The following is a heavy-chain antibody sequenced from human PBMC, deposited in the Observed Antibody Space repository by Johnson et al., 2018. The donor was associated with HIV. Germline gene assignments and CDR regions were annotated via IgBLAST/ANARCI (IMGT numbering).Heavy chain of an antibody. CDR1: GFTFSNAW. J-gene: IGHJ3*02. D-gene: IGHD1-26*01. Sequence: VQLVESGGGLVKPGGSLRLSCAASGFTFSNAWMSWVRQAPGKGLEWIGRIKSITDGGTTDYATPVKGRFTISRDDSKNTLYLQMNSLRTEDTAVYYCTTDSSSSYYSPSDAFDIWGQGTMVTVSS. V-gene: IGHV3-15*01. CDR3: TTDSSSSYYSPSDAFDI. CDR2: IKSITDGGTT.